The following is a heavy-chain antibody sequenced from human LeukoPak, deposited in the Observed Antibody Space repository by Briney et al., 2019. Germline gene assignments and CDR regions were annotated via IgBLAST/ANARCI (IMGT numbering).Heavy chain of an antibody. J-gene: IGHJ6*03. D-gene: IGHD6-19*01. CDR2: IYHSGST. CDR3: ARHGRVAVSGNYYYYMDV. V-gene: IGHV4-30-2*03. Sequence: SETLSLTCTVSGGSISSGGYYWSWIRQPPGKGLEWIGYIYHSGSTYYNPSLKSRVAISEDTSKNQFSLKLNSVTAADTAVYFCARHGRVAVSGNYYYYMDVWGKGTTVTVS. CDR1: GGSISSGGYY.